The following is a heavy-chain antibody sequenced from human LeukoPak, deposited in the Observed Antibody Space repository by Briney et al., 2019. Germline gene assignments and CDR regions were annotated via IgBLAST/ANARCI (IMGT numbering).Heavy chain of an antibody. CDR1: GFTVSSNY. J-gene: IGHJ4*02. V-gene: IGHV3-53*01. Sequence: GGSLRLSCAASGFTVSSNYMSWVRQAPGKGLEWVSVIYSGGSTYYPNSVKGRFTISRDNSKNTLYLQMNSLRAEDTAVYYCARGRAYCGGDCYSPVYYFDYWGEGTLVTVSS. D-gene: IGHD2-21*02. CDR2: IYSGGST. CDR3: ARGRAYCGGDCYSPVYYFDY.